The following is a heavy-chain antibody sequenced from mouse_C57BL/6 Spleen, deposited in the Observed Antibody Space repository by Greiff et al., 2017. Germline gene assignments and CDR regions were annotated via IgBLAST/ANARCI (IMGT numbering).Heavy chain of an antibody. D-gene: IGHD1-1*01. V-gene: IGHV1-67*01. CDR2: ISTYYGDA. Sequence: VKLQESGPELVRPGVSVKISCKGSGYTFTDYAMHWVKQSHAKSLEWIGVISTYYGDASYNQKFKDKATMTVDKSSSTAYMELARLTSEDSAVYYCARCPFITTVVATDFDVWGTGTTVTVSS. CDR3: ARCPFITTVVATDFDV. J-gene: IGHJ1*03. CDR1: GYTFTDYA.